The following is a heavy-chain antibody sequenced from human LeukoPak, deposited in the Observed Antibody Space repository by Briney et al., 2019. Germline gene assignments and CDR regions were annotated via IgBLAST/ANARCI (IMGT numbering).Heavy chain of an antibody. CDR1: GFTFSDYA. Sequence: PGGSLRLSCAASGFTFSDYAMNWVRQAPGKGLEWVSGIRVGGELYYADSVKGRFTISRDNSENTLFLQMSGLRAEDTAVYYCARELRIMGYWGQGTLVTVSS. CDR3: ARELRIMGY. V-gene: IGHV3-23*01. CDR2: IRVGGEL. J-gene: IGHJ4*02. D-gene: IGHD1-26*01.